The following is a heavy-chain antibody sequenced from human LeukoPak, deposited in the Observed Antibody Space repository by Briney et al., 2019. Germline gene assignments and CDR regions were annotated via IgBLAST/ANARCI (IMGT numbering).Heavy chain of an antibody. D-gene: IGHD4-23*01. Sequence: PSETLSLTCTVSGGSISSYYWSWIRQPPGKGLEWIGYIYYSGSTNYNPSLKSRVTISVDTSKNQFSLKLSSVTAADTAVYYCARHIPRWSPQGYYYYMDVWGKGTTVTISS. CDR1: GGSISSYY. V-gene: IGHV4-59*08. CDR2: IYYSGST. CDR3: ARHIPRWSPQGYYYYMDV. J-gene: IGHJ6*03.